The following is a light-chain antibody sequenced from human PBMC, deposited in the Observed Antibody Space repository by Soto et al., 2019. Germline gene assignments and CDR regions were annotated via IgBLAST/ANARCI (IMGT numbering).Light chain of an antibody. Sequence: DIVMTQSPLSLPVTPGEPASISCRSSQSLLHSNGYNYLDWYLQKPGQSPLLLIYLGSNRASGVPDRFSGSGSGTDFTLKISRVEAEDVGVYYCMQALQTPIHFGPGTKVDIK. CDR3: MQALQTPIH. CDR1: QSLLHSNGYNY. CDR2: LGS. V-gene: IGKV2-28*01. J-gene: IGKJ3*01.